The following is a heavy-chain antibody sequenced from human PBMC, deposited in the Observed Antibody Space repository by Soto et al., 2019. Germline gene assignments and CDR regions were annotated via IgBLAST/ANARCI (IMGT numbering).Heavy chain of an antibody. Sequence: ASVKVSCKASGYAFSNNDISWVRQATGQGLEWMGWMNPNSGNGGYAQKFQGRVTMTRDTSTSTAYMELSSLASDDTAIYYCARMATSGTLNWFDPWGQGTLVTVS. CDR2: MNPNSGNG. CDR1: GYAFSNND. CDR3: ARMATSGTLNWFDP. V-gene: IGHV1-8*01. J-gene: IGHJ5*02.